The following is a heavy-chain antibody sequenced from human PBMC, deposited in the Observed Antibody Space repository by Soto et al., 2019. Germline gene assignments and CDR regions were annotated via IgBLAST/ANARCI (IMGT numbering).Heavy chain of an antibody. CDR3: ARGGVSTRTFDY. J-gene: IGHJ4*02. D-gene: IGHD3-3*01. V-gene: IGHV5-51*01. CDR1: GYNFAGYW. CDR2: IYPSDSDT. Sequence: GESLKISCKGSGYNFAGYWIAWVRQMAGKGLELMGIIYPSDSDTRYRPPFQGQVTISADKSISSAYLQWSSLRASDTAMYYCARGGVSTRTFDYWGQGTRVTVSS.